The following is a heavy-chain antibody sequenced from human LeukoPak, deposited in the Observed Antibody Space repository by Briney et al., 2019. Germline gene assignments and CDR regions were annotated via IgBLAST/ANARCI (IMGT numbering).Heavy chain of an antibody. J-gene: IGHJ4*02. Sequence: SGGSLRLSCAVSGFTFSRYWMTWVRQAPGKGLEWVATMKPDGSEKYYVDSVKGRFTISRDNSKNTLYLQMNSLRAEDTAVYYCAPGGLWGTRLFDYWGQGTLVTVSS. CDR2: MKPDGSEK. D-gene: IGHD4/OR15-4a*01. CDR1: GFTFSRYW. V-gene: IGHV3-7*03. CDR3: APGGLWGTRLFDY.